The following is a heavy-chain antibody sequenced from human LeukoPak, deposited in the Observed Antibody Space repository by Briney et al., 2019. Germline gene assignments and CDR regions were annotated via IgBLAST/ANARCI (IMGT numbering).Heavy chain of an antibody. V-gene: IGHV1-46*01. Sequence: ASVKVSCKASGYTFTSYYMHWVRQAPGQGLEWMGIINPSGGSTSYAQKFQGRVTMTRDTSTSTVYMELSSLRSEDTAVYYCARDPNPRGTTGTGGGDYWGQGTLVTVSS. D-gene: IGHD1-1*01. CDR3: ARDPNPRGTTGTGGGDY. J-gene: IGHJ4*02. CDR2: INPSGGST. CDR1: GYTFTSYY.